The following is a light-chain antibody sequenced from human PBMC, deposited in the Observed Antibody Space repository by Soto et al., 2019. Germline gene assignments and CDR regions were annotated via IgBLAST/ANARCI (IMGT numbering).Light chain of an antibody. J-gene: IGKJ5*01. CDR2: DAS. V-gene: IGKV1-33*01. CDR1: QDINIY. CDR3: QQYDILPIT. Sequence: DIQMTQSPSSLFASVGDRVTITCQATQDINIYLNWYQQKPGKAPNLLIYDASNLEIRVPSRFSGSGSGTHFTFTISSLQTEDIGTYYCQQYDILPITFGRGTRLEIK.